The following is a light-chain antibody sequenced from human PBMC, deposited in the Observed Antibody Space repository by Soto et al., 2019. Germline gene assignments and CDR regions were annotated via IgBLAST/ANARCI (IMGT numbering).Light chain of an antibody. CDR2: DAS. J-gene: IGKJ4*01. V-gene: IGKV3-11*01. CDR3: QQRSSWPLT. Sequence: EIVLTQPPATLSLSPGERATLSCRASQTVSSYLAWYQQKPGQAPRLLIYDASNRATGIPARFSGSGSGTDFTLTISSLQSEDFAVYYCQQRSSWPLTFGGGTKVDIK. CDR1: QTVSSY.